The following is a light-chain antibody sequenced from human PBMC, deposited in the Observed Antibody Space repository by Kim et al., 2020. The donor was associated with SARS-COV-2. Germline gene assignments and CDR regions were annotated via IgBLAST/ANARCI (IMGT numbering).Light chain of an antibody. J-gene: IGKJ4*01. CDR1: QSVSSN. CDR2: VAS. Sequence: EIVMTQSPATLSVSPGERATLSCRASQSVSSNLAWYQQKPGQAPRLLIYVASTRANDIPGSFSGSGSGTEFTLSISSRQSEDFVVYYCQKYNNWPLAFGGRTKMDIK. CDR3: QKYNNWPLA. V-gene: IGKV3-15*01.